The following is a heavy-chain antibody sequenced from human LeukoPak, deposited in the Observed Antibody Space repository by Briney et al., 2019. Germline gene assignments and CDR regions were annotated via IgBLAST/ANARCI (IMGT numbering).Heavy chain of an antibody. V-gene: IGHV3-23*01. Sequence: GGSLRLSCAASGFTFSSYATSWVRQAPGKGLEWVSAISGSGGSTYYADSVKGRFTISRDNSKNTLYLQMNSLRAEDTAVYYCAKGKGITIFGVVTDYWGQGTLVTVSS. CDR1: GFTFSSYA. CDR3: AKGKGITIFGVVTDY. CDR2: ISGSGGST. J-gene: IGHJ4*02. D-gene: IGHD3-3*01.